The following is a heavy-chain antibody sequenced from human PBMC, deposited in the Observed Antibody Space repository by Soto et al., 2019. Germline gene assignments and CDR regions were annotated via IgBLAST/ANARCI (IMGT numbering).Heavy chain of an antibody. D-gene: IGHD1-26*01. CDR1: GYTFTSYA. CDR3: ARDRGGSTGWFDP. J-gene: IGHJ5*02. V-gene: IGHV1-3*05. Sequence: QVQLVQSGAEEKKPGASVRVSCQASGYTFTSYAMHWVRQAPGQSLEWMGWIIAGNGDTKYFQNFQGRVTITRDTTASTAYRELSSLRSEDTAVYYCARDRGGSTGWFDPWGQGTLVTVSS. CDR2: IIAGNGDT.